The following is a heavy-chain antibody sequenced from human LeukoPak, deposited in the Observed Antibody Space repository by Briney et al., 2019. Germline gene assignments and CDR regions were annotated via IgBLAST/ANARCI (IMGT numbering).Heavy chain of an antibody. J-gene: IGHJ6*03. CDR1: GGSISSYY. Sequence: PSETLSPTCTVSGGSISSYYWSWIRQPPGKGLEWIGYIYYSGSTNYNPSLKSRVTISVDTSKNQFSLKLSSVTAADTAVYYCARGRCSGGSCSNYYYYYMDVWGKGTTVTVSS. D-gene: IGHD2-15*01. CDR3: ARGRCSGGSCSNYYYYYMDV. CDR2: IYYSGST. V-gene: IGHV4-59*01.